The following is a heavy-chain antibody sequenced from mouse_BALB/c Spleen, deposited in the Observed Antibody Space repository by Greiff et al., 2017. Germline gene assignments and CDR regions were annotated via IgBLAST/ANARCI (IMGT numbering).Heavy chain of an antibody. CDR1: GYAFTNYL. CDR3: ARGRTKYGSHQWMDY. V-gene: IGHV1-54*01. J-gene: IGHJ4*01. Sequence: QVQLQQSGAELVRPGTSVKVSCKASGYAFTNYLIDWVKQRPGQGLEWIGVINPGSGGTNYNEKFKGKATLTADKSSSTAYMQLSSLTSDDSAVYVCARGRTKYGSHQWMDYWGQGTSVTVSS. D-gene: IGHD2-10*02. CDR2: INPGSGGT.